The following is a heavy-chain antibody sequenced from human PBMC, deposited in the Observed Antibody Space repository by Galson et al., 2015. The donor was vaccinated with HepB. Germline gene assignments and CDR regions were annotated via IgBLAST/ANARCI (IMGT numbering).Heavy chain of an antibody. CDR2: ISGSGGST. V-gene: IGHV3-23*01. CDR3: AKDPRGDYAYY. Sequence: SLRLSCAASGFTFSSYAMSWVRQAPGKGLEWDSAISGSGGSTYDADSVKGRFTISRDNSKNTMYLQMNSRRAEDTAVYYCAKDPRGDYAYYSGQGTLFTVSS. CDR1: GFTFSSYA. J-gene: IGHJ4*02. D-gene: IGHD4-17*01.